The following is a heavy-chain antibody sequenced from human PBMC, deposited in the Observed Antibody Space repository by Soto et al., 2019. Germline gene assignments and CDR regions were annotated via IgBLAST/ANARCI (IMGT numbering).Heavy chain of an antibody. CDR3: ARGINRSGAY. Sequence: GGSLRLSCAGSGFNFSDYYMVWVRQAPGKGLEWVSSISRSGANIHYADSVKGRFTISRDNARNSLYLQMNSLRAEDTARYFCARGINRSGAYWGQGTQVT. CDR2: ISRSGANI. CDR1: GFNFSDYY. V-gene: IGHV3-21*04. D-gene: IGHD3-10*01. J-gene: IGHJ4*02.